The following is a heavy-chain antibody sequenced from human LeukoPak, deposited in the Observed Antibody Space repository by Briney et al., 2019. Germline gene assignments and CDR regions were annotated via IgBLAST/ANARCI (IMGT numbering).Heavy chain of an antibody. V-gene: IGHV3-30*18. Sequence: GGSLRLSCAASGFTFSSYGMHWVRQAPGKGLEWVAVISYDGSNKYYADSVKGRFTISRDNSKDTLYLQMNSLRAEDTAVYYCAKVVTTAEEDFDYWGQGTLVTVSS. CDR3: AKVVTTAEEDFDY. CDR1: GFTFSSYG. D-gene: IGHD2-21*02. CDR2: ISYDGSNK. J-gene: IGHJ4*02.